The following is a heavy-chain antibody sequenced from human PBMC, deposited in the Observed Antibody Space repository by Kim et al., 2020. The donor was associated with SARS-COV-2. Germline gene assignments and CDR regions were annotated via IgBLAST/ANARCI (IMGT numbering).Heavy chain of an antibody. CDR3: VRGTAIHGDYVFWYFGL. V-gene: IGHV3-21*01. CDR2: SSSNCSYI. CDR1: GFSLISYN. Sequence: GRSLRLSCAASGFSLISYNRNWVRQAPGRGPGLVSSSSSNCSYIYYADPLKGRITISRDNAKHPLYQQMNSLRAEDTAAYYCVRGTAIHGDYVFWYFGLGGRSDPVTLSS. J-gene: IGHJ2*01. D-gene: IGHD4-17*01.